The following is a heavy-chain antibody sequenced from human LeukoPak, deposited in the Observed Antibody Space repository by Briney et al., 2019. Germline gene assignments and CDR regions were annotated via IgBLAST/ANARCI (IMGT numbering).Heavy chain of an antibody. Sequence: GGSLRLSCAASGFTFSDYYMNWIRQAPGKGLEWVSYISSSGSTIYYADSVKGRFTISRDNAKNSLHLQMNSLRAEDTAVYYCARARDIGNYFDYWGQGTLVTVSS. J-gene: IGHJ4*02. CDR1: GFTFSDYY. CDR2: ISSSGSTI. V-gene: IGHV3-11*04. CDR3: ARARDIGNYFDY.